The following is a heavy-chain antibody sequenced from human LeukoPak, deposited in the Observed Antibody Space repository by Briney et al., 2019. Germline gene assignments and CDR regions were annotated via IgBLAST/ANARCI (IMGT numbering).Heavy chain of an antibody. J-gene: IGHJ4*02. Sequence: SLRLSFAASGFTFDDYAMHWVRQAPGKGLEWVSGISWNSGSIGYADSVKGRFTISRDNAKNSLYLQMNSLRAEDTALYYCAKDTYGEAGGSTTYFDYWGQGTLVTVSS. V-gene: IGHV3-9*01. CDR1: GFTFDDYA. CDR3: AKDTYGEAGGSTTYFDY. CDR2: ISWNSGSI. D-gene: IGHD4-17*01.